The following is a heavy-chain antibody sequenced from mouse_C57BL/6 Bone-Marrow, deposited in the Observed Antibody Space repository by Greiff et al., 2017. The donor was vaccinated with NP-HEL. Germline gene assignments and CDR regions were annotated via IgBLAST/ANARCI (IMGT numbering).Heavy chain of an antibody. CDR3: ARGYVREYYGNLWFAY. J-gene: IGHJ3*01. Sequence: QVQLQQPGAELVKPGASVKLSCKASGYTFTSYWMQWVKQRPGQGLEWIGEIDPSDSYTNYNQKFKGKATLTVDTSSSTAYMQLSSLTSEDSAVYYCARGYVREYYGNLWFAYWGQGTLVTVSA. CDR1: GYTFTSYW. CDR2: IDPSDSYT. D-gene: IGHD2-1*01. V-gene: IGHV1-50*01.